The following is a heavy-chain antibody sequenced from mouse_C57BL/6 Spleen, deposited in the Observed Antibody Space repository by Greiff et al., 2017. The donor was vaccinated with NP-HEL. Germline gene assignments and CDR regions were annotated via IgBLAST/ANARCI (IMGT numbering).Heavy chain of an antibody. CDR1: GYSFTDYN. CDR3: ARWITTVVAPYYDAMEY. Sequence: VHVKQSGPELVKPGASVKISCKASGYSFTDYNMNWVKQSNGKSLEWIGVINPNYGTTSYNQKFKGKATLTVDQSSSTAYMQLNSLTSEDSAVYYCARWITTVVAPYYDAMEYWGQGTSVTVAA. V-gene: IGHV1-39*01. CDR2: INPNYGTT. D-gene: IGHD1-1*01. J-gene: IGHJ4*01.